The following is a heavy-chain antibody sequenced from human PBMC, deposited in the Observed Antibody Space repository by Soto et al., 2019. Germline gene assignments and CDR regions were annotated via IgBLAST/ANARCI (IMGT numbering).Heavy chain of an antibody. V-gene: IGHV1-58*01. J-gene: IGHJ4*02. CDR2: IVVGSGKT. Sequence: GASVKVSCKTSGFTFSTSAVQWVRQARGQRLEWIGWIVVGSGKTNYAQKFQDRVAITRDTSTGTSYLEMTGLTSADTAAYYCAADTLQKAVWGQGTLITVS. CDR1: GFTFSTSA. CDR3: AADTLQKAV. D-gene: IGHD3-10*01.